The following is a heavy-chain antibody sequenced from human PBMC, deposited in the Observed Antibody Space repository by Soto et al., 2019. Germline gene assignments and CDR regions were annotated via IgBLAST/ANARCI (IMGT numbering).Heavy chain of an antibody. J-gene: IGHJ4*02. D-gene: IGHD3-22*01. CDR3: ARDYASSNYPFDY. V-gene: IGHV4-31*03. CDR1: GGSIRSDAYY. CDR2: IYYSGIT. Sequence: SETLSLTCTVSGGSIRSDAYYWSWIRQHPGKGLEWIGYIYYSGITYYNPSLKSRLTISVDTSKNQFSLKLTSVTAADTAVYYCARDYASSNYPFDYWGQGTLVTVSS.